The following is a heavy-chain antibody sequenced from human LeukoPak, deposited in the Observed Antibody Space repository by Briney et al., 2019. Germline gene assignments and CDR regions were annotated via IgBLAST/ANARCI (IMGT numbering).Heavy chain of an antibody. CDR2: INHSGYT. CDR3: TRMTAGHDY. J-gene: IGHJ4*02. D-gene: IGHD2-21*02. CDR1: GVSFDDYY. Sequence: SETLSLTCAVFGVSFDDYYWSWVRQTPGKGLEWIGEINHSGYTNDSPSLKSRVTLSIDTSRKQFSLNLRSVTVADTGIYYCTRMTAGHDYWGQGTLVTVSS. V-gene: IGHV4-34*01.